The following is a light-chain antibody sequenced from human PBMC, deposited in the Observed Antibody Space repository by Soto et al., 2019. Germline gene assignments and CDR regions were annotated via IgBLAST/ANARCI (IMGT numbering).Light chain of an antibody. CDR1: QDIRNY. CDR3: QQYDTLPPGYT. CDR2: DAS. V-gene: IGKV1-33*01. J-gene: IGKJ2*01. Sequence: DVQMTQSPSSLSASVGDRVTITCQANQDIRNYLNWYQHKAGQAPKLLIYDASSLETGVPSSFSRSGSGTHFTLTIASLQPEDTATYYCQQYDTLPPGYTFGQGTKLQI.